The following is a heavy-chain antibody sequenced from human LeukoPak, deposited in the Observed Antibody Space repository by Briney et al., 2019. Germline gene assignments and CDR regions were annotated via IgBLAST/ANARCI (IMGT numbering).Heavy chain of an antibody. D-gene: IGHD6-13*01. Sequence: ASVKVSCKASGYTFTGYYMHWVRQAPGQGLEWMGWINPNSGGTNYAQKFQGWVTMTRDTSISTAYMELSRLRSDDTAVYYCARAEQQLDGGKNWFDPWGQGTLVTVSS. V-gene: IGHV1-2*04. CDR2: INPNSGGT. CDR3: ARAEQQLDGGKNWFDP. CDR1: GYTFTGYY. J-gene: IGHJ5*02.